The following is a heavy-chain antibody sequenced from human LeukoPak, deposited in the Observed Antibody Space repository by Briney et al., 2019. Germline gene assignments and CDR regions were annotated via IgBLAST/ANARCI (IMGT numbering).Heavy chain of an antibody. Sequence: GGSLRLSCAASGFTFSSYGMSWVRQAPGKGLEWVSAISGSGGTTYYADSVKGRFTISRDNSKNTLHLQMNSLRAEDTAAYYCAKRSDYCSGGSCSYYFDYWGQGTLVTVSS. CDR1: GFTFSSYG. V-gene: IGHV3-23*01. CDR2: ISGSGGTT. J-gene: IGHJ4*02. D-gene: IGHD2-15*01. CDR3: AKRSDYCSGGSCSYYFDY.